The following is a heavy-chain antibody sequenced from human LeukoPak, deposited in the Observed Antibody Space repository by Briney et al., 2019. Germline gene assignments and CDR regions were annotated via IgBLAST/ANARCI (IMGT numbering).Heavy chain of an antibody. CDR1: GGTFSSYA. D-gene: IGHD3-3*01. Sequence: ASVKVSCKASGGTFSSYAISWVRQAPGQGLEWMGRIIPILGIANYAQKFQGRVTITADKSTSTAYMELSSLRSEDTAVYYCARGFAGGITIFGVSVGMDVWGQGTTVTVSS. CDR3: ARGFAGGITIFGVSVGMDV. V-gene: IGHV1-69*04. CDR2: IIPILGIA. J-gene: IGHJ6*02.